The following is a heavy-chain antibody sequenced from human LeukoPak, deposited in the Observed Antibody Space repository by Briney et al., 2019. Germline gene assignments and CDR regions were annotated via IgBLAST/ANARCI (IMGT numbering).Heavy chain of an antibody. Sequence: SETLSLTCAVYGGSFSGYYWSWIRQPPGKGLEWIGEINHSESTNYNPSLKSRVTISVDTSKNQFSLKLSSVTAADTAVYYCARGGKRWLQLSWYFDLWGRGTLVTVSS. CDR1: GGSFSGYY. J-gene: IGHJ2*01. CDR3: ARGGKRWLQLSWYFDL. D-gene: IGHD5-24*01. V-gene: IGHV4-34*01. CDR2: INHSEST.